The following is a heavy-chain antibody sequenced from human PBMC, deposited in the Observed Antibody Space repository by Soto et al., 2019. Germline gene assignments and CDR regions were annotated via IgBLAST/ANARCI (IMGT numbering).Heavy chain of an antibody. CDR2: ISGSGGST. V-gene: IGHV3-23*01. Sequence: PAGSLRLSFAACGFTFSSYAMSWVRQAPGKGLEWVSAISGSGGSTYYADSVKGRFTISRDNSKNTLYLQMNSLRAEDTAVYYCAKVYSSSWSGKYYFDYWGQGTLVTVSS. J-gene: IGHJ4*02. CDR1: GFTFSSYA. CDR3: AKVYSSSWSGKYYFDY. D-gene: IGHD6-13*01.